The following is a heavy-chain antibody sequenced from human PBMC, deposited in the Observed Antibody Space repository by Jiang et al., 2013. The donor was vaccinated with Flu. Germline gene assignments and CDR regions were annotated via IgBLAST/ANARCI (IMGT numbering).Heavy chain of an antibody. Sequence: WVSGINWNGGSTGYADSVKGRFTISRDNAKNSLYLQMNSLRAEDTALYYCARSSGPYSSSWYETYYFDYWGQGTLVTASS. CDR3: ARSSGPYSSSWYETYYFDY. J-gene: IGHJ4*02. CDR2: INWNGGST. D-gene: IGHD6-13*01. V-gene: IGHV3-20*03.